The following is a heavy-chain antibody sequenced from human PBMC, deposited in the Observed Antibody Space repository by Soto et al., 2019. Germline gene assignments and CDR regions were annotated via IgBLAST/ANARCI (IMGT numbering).Heavy chain of an antibody. CDR1: GLVFVTSG. D-gene: IGHD1-1*01. CDR2: IWLDGSER. CDR3: ARDASGTTSFLAS. Sequence: PGGSLSLSCEASGLVFVTSGMHWVRKAPGKGLEWVSGIWLDGSERYYSDSVKGRFTISRDNSKNTLFLQMNSLMVEATAVYFCARDASGTTSFLASWRQGTLVTVSS. J-gene: IGHJ5*01. V-gene: IGHV3-33*01.